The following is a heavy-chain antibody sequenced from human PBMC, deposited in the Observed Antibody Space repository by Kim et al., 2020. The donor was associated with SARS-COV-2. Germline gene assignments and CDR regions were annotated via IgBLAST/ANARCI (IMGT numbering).Heavy chain of an antibody. J-gene: IGHJ4*02. Sequence: YAESVKGRFTISRDDSKNTVWLQMNSLRADDTAVYYCARDPRDGFYFFDHWGQGTLVTVSS. V-gene: IGHV3-33*01. CDR3: ARDPRDGFYFFDH. D-gene: IGHD5-12*01.